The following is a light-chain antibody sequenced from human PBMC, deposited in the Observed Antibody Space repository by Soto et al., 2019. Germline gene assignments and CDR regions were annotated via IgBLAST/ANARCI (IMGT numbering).Light chain of an antibody. Sequence: EIVLTQSTATLSLSPGERVTLSCRASQSVSSYLAWYQQKPGQAPRLLIYDASNRATGIPARFSGSGSGTDFTLTISSLEPEDFAVYYCQQRSNWLLTFGGGTKVEIK. CDR1: QSVSSY. V-gene: IGKV3-11*01. CDR3: QQRSNWLLT. J-gene: IGKJ4*01. CDR2: DAS.